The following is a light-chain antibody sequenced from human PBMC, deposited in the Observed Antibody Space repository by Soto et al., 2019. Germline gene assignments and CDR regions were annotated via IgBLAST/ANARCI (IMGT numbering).Light chain of an antibody. CDR1: QSISSY. V-gene: IGKV1-39*01. Sequence: DIQMTQSPSSLSASVGDRVTITCRASQSISSYLNWYQQKPGKAPKLLIYAASILQSGVPSRFSGCGSGTDFTLTISSLQPEDFATYYCQQSYSTLPYTFGQGTKLEIK. J-gene: IGKJ2*01. CDR2: AAS. CDR3: QQSYSTLPYT.